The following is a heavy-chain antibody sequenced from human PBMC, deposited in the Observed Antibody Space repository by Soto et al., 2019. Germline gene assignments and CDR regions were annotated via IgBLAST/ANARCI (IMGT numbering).Heavy chain of an antibody. J-gene: IGHJ6*02. D-gene: IGHD2-15*01. V-gene: IGHV1-18*04. CDR2: ISVSKGKT. CDR3: ARDGGFHRLPVYIRDGYYYYGMDV. Sequence: ASVKVSCKASGYNFPSFGISWVRQAPGQGLEWMGWISVSKGKTIYAQNLQGRVSMTTDTSTNTAYLELRSLRSADTAVYYCARDGGFHRLPVYIRDGYYYYGMDVWGQGTTVTVSS. CDR1: GYNFPSFG.